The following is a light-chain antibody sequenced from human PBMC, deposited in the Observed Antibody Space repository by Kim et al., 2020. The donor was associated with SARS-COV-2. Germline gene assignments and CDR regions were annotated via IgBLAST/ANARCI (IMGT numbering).Light chain of an antibody. CDR3: HLWDSDSDHWV. CDR1: NIGSES. J-gene: IGLJ3*02. Sequence: PGKTATITCGGNNIGSESLHWYQQRPGQAPVLLIYHDTYRPSGITERFSASKSGNTATLTITRVEAGDEADYYCHLWDSDSDHWVFRGGTQLTVL. V-gene: IGLV3-21*04. CDR2: HDT.